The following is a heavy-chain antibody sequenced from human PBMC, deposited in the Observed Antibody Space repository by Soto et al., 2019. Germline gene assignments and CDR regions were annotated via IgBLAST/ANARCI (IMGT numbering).Heavy chain of an antibody. CDR1: GGSFSGYY. D-gene: IGHD2-2*02. CDR2: INHSGST. Sequence: SEALSLTCAVYGGSFSGYYWSWIRQPPGKGLEWIGEINHSGSTNYNPSLKSRVTISVDTSKNQFSLKLSSVTAADTAVYYCARRFAIAQDPHYFDYWGQGTLVTVSS. V-gene: IGHV4-34*01. CDR3: ARRFAIAQDPHYFDY. J-gene: IGHJ4*02.